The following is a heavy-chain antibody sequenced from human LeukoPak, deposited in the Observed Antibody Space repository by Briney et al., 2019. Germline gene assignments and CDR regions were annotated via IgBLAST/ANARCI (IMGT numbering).Heavy chain of an antibody. CDR3: ARDFRGPPLGLGYCSSISCREH. J-gene: IGHJ3*01. CDR2: IIPIFGAA. Sequence: GASVKVSCKASGGTFSNYAISWVRQAPGQGLEWMGGIIPIFGAANYAQKFQGRVTITTDESTSTAYMELSSLRSEDTAVYYCARDFRGPPLGLGYCSSISCREHWGQGTLVTVSS. CDR1: GGTFSNYA. V-gene: IGHV1-69*05. D-gene: IGHD2-2*01.